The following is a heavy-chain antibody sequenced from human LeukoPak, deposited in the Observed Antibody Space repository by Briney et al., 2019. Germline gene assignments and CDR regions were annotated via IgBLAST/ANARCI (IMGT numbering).Heavy chain of an antibody. J-gene: IGHJ4*02. Sequence: GGSLRLSCAASGFTFSSNSMNWVRQAPGKGLEWVSYISSSGSTIYYADSVKGRFTISRDNAKNSLYLQMNSLRAEDTAVYYCARGGPAAAAYFDYWGQGTLVTVSS. CDR1: GFTFSSNS. CDR3: ARGGPAAAAYFDY. CDR2: ISSSGSTI. D-gene: IGHD6-13*01. V-gene: IGHV3-48*04.